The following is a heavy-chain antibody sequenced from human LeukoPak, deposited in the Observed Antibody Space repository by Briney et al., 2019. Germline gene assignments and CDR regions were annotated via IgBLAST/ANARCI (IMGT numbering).Heavy chain of an antibody. J-gene: IGHJ4*02. CDR3: AKGAGDSSRWYAIFDY. V-gene: IGHV3-23*01. CDR2: ISGGGGST. CDR1: GFTFNNYG. D-gene: IGHD6-13*01. Sequence: GGSLRLSCAASGFTFNNYGMNWVRQAPGKGLEWVSSISGGGGSTYYADSVKGRFTISRDNSKNTLYLQMNSLRAEDTAVYYCAKGAGDSSRWYAIFDYWGQGTLVTVSS.